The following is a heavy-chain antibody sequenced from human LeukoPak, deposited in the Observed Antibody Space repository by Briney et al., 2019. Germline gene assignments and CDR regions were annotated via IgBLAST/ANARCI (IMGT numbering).Heavy chain of an antibody. V-gene: IGHV4-34*01. D-gene: IGHD1-26*01. CDR3: ARESGMITDY. J-gene: IGHJ4*02. CDR1: GGSFSGYY. Sequence: SETLSLTCAVYGGSFSGYYWSWIRQPPGKGLEWIGEINHSGSTYYNPSLKSRVTISVDTSKNQFSLKLSSVTAADTAVYYCARESGMITDYWGQGTLVTVSS. CDR2: INHSGST.